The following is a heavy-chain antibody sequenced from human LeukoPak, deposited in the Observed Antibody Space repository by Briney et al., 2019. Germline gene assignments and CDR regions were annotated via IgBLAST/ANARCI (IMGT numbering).Heavy chain of an antibody. CDR2: ISSNGGST. J-gene: IGHJ4*02. CDR1: GFTFSSYA. CDR3: ATLKSMTTFDY. V-gene: IGHV3-64D*09. Sequence: GGSLRLSCSASGFTFSSYAMHWVRQAPGKGLEYASAISSNGGSTYYADSVKGRFTISRDNSKNTLYLQMSSLRAEDTAVYYCATLKSMTTFDYWGQGTLVTVSS. D-gene: IGHD4-11*01.